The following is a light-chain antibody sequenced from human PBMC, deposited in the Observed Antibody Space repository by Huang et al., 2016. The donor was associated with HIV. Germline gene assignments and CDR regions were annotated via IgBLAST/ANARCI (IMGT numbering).Light chain of an antibody. Sequence: EIVLTQSPATLSLSPGEGATLSCRASQSVSNYLAWYQQKPGQAPRLLISDTSKRASGIPARFSGSGSGTDFTLSISSLEPEDFALYYCQQRSTWPPSLGQGTKLDIK. J-gene: IGKJ2*01. CDR1: QSVSNY. V-gene: IGKV3-11*01. CDR3: QQRSTWPPS. CDR2: DTS.